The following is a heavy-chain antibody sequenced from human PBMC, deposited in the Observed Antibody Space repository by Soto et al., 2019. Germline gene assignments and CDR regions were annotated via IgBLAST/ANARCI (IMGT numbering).Heavy chain of an antibody. CDR1: GGSISSGDYY. J-gene: IGHJ3*02. V-gene: IGHV4-30-4*01. CDR3: ARASWYYDSSGYPTRTYDAFGI. D-gene: IGHD3-22*01. CDR2: IYYSGST. Sequence: SETLSLTCTVSGGSISSGDYYWSWIRQPPGKGLEWIGYIYYSGSTYYNPSLKSRVTISVDTSKNQFSLKLSSVTAADTAVYYCARASWYYDSSGYPTRTYDAFGIWGQGTMVTVSS.